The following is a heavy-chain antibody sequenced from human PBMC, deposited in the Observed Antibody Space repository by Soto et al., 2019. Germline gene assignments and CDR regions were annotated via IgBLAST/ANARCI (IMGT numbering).Heavy chain of an antibody. CDR1: GGSISSYY. Sequence: SETLSLTCTVSGGSISSYYWSWIRQPPGKGLEWIGYIYYSGSTNYNPSLNSRVTISVDTSKNQFSLKLSSVTAADTAVYYCARSRHSSGFQVFDYWGQGTLVTVSS. V-gene: IGHV4-59*01. CDR3: ARSRHSSGFQVFDY. CDR2: IYYSGST. J-gene: IGHJ4*02. D-gene: IGHD6-19*01.